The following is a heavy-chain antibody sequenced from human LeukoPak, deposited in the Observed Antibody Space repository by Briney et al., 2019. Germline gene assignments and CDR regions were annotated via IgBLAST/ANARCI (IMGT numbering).Heavy chain of an antibody. CDR1: GFTFSYYS. CDR2: ISAGPSII. Sequence: GGSLRLSCAASGFTFSYYSMNWVRQAPAKGLEGVSFISAGPSIIYYADSVNGRFAISRDNAKNSLYLQMNSLRAEDTAVYYCVREGGYCYVATCRYVNYWGQEILVTVSS. J-gene: IGHJ4*02. CDR3: VREGGYCYVATCRYVNY. D-gene: IGHD2-15*01. V-gene: IGHV3-21*01.